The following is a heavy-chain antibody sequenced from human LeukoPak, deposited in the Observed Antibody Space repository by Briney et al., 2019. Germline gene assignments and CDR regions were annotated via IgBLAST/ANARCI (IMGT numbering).Heavy chain of an antibody. Sequence: GGSLRLSCAASGFTFSSYAMSWVRQTPGKGLEWVSAISSSGGSIYYADSVRGRFTISRDNAKNSLYLEMNSLRDEDTAVYYCATSRGYDFDYWGQGTLVTVSS. J-gene: IGHJ4*02. CDR2: ISSSGGSI. CDR3: ATSRGYDFDY. CDR1: GFTFSSYA. V-gene: IGHV3-23*01. D-gene: IGHD2-15*01.